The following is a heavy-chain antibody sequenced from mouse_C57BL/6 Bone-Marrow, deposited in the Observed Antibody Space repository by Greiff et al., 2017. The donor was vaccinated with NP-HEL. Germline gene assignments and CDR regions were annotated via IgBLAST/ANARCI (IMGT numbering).Heavy chain of an antibody. V-gene: IGHV5-6*02. J-gene: IGHJ4*01. CDR1: GFTFSSYG. CDR2: ISSGGSYT. Sequence: DVKLVESGGDLVKPGGSLKLSCAASGFTFSSYGMSWVRQTPDKRLEWVATISSGGSYTYYPDSVKGRFTISRDNAKNTLYLQMSSLKSEDTAMYYCARAHDGPWGQGTSVTVSS. CDR3: ARAHDGP. D-gene: IGHD2-3*01.